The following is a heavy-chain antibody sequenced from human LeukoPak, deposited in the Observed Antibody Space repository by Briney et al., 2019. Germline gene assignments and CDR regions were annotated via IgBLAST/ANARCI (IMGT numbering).Heavy chain of an antibody. V-gene: IGHV1-69*06. CDR2: IIPMFDTP. Sequence: SVKVSCEASGDTFTTYAIIWVRQAPGQGLEWMGGIIPMFDTPNYAQRLQGRVTITADKSTKTAYMELTSLRSEDTAVYYCARAGIPGYCTNVTCSNWLDPWGQGTLVTVSS. J-gene: IGHJ5*02. D-gene: IGHD2-8*01. CDR1: GDTFTTYA. CDR3: ARAGIPGYCTNVTCSNWLDP.